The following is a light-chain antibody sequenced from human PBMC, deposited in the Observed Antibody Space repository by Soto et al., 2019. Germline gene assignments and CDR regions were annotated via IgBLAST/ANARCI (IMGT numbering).Light chain of an antibody. CDR3: QQSYSIWT. CDR1: QSIRSY. V-gene: IGKV1-39*01. Sequence: DIQMTQSPSSLSASVGDRVTITCRASQSIRSYLNWYQQKPGTAPKLLIYAASSLQSGVPSRFSGSGSGTDFTLTISSLQLEDFATYYCQQSYSIWTFGQGTRVEIK. J-gene: IGKJ1*01. CDR2: AAS.